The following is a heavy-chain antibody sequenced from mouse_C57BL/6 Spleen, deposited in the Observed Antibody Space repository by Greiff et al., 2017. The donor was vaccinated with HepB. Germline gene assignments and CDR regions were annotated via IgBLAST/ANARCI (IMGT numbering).Heavy chain of an antibody. J-gene: IGHJ3*01. D-gene: IGHD1-1*01. CDR3: ARQGGYGSSGFAY. V-gene: IGHV5-9*01. CDR2: ISGGGGNT. Sequence: EVHLVESGGGLVKPGGSLKLSCAASGFTFSSYTMSWVRQTPEKRLEWVATISGGGGNTYYPDSVKGRFTISRDNAKNTLYLQMSSLRSEDTALYYCARQGGYGSSGFAYWGQGTLVTVSA. CDR1: GFTFSSYT.